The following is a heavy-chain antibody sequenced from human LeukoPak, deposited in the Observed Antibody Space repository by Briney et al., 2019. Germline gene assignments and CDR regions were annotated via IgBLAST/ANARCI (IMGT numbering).Heavy chain of an antibody. V-gene: IGHV4-39*07. D-gene: IGHD3-22*01. Sequence: SETLSLTCTVSGGSISSSNYYWGWIRQPPGKGLECIGSVYYSGNTYYNPSLKSRVTISVDTSKNQFSLKLSSVTAADTAAYYCARGPFSSITMIVVVSYYFDYWGQGTLVTVSS. J-gene: IGHJ4*02. CDR1: GGSISSSNYY. CDR2: VYYSGNT. CDR3: ARGPFSSITMIVVVSYYFDY.